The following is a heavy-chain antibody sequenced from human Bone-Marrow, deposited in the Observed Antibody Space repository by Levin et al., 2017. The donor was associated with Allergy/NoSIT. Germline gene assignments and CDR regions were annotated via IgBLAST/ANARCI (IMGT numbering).Heavy chain of an antibody. Sequence: GASVKVSCKASGYTFTSYYMHWVRQAPGQGLEWMGIINPSGGSTSYAQKFQGRVTMTRDTSTSTVYMELSSLRSEDTAVYYCAILLNNCTGGVCYPFDYWGQGTLVTVSS. J-gene: IGHJ4*02. CDR2: INPSGGST. CDR1: GYTFTSYY. D-gene: IGHD2-8*02. CDR3: AILLNNCTGGVCYPFDY. V-gene: IGHV1-46*01.